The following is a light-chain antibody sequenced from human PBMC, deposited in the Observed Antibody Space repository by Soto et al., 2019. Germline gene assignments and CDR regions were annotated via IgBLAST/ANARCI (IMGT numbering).Light chain of an antibody. CDR3: QQYGSSPRA. CDR2: DAT. CDR1: QSVSNRY. Sequence: EIVLTQSPATLSVSPGERATLSCRASQSVSNRYLAWYQQKPGQAPRLLIYDATTRATGIPDRFSGSGSGTDFTLTISRLEPEDFAVYYCQQYGSSPRAFGQGTRLEIK. V-gene: IGKV3-20*01. J-gene: IGKJ5*01.